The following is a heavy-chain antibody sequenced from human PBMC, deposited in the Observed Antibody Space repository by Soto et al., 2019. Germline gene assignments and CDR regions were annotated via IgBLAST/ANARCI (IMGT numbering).Heavy chain of an antibody. Sequence: PGGSLRLSCAASGFTFSSYAMSWVRQAPGKGLEWVSAISGSGGSTYYADSVKGRFTISRDNSKNTLYLQMNSLRAEDTAVYYCAKIGYGDSRGYYYYYYGMDVWGQGTTVTVSS. D-gene: IGHD4-17*01. J-gene: IGHJ6*02. CDR3: AKIGYGDSRGYYYYYYGMDV. CDR1: GFTFSSYA. V-gene: IGHV3-23*01. CDR2: ISGSGGST.